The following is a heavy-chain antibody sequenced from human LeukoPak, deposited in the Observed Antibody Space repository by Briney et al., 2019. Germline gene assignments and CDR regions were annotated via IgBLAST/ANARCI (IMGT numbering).Heavy chain of an antibody. J-gene: IGHJ3*02. CDR2: ISSSGAYI. V-gene: IGHV3-21*01. CDR1: GFIFSDYS. Sequence: GGSLRLSCAASGFIFSDYSMHWVRQAPGKGLEWVSSISSSGAYIFYADSVKGRFTISRDNAKNTLFLQMNSLRAEDTAVYYCARGPGAFDIWGQGTMVTVSS. D-gene: IGHD2-2*01. CDR3: ARGPGAFDI.